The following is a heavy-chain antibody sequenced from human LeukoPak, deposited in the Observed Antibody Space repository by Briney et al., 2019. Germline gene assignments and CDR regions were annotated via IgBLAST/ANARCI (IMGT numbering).Heavy chain of an antibody. CDR1: GGSISSGSYY. CDR3: ASLSGSYYPDY. Sequence: KPSQTLSLTCTVSGGSISSGSYYWRWIRQPAGKGLEWIGRIYTSGSTNYNPSLKSRVTISVDTSKNQFSLKLSSVTAADTAVYYCASLSGSYYPDYWGQGTLVTVSS. V-gene: IGHV4-61*02. CDR2: IYTSGST. D-gene: IGHD1-26*01. J-gene: IGHJ4*02.